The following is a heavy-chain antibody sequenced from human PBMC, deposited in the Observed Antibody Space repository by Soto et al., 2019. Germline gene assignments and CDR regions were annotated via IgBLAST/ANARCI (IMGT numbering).Heavy chain of an antibody. CDR3: ARGLAAPYYYYYYGMDV. J-gene: IGHJ6*02. Sequence: SETLSLTCTVSGGSISSYCWSWIRQPPGKGLEWIGYIYYSGSTNYNPSLKSRVTISVDTSKNQFSLKLSSVTAADTAVYYCARGLAAPYYYYYYGMDVWGQGTTVTVSS. CDR2: IYYSGST. V-gene: IGHV4-59*01. CDR1: GGSISSYC. D-gene: IGHD6-6*01.